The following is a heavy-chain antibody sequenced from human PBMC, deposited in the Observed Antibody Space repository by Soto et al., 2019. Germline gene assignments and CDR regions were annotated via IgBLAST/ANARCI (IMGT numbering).Heavy chain of an antibody. Sequence: PGGSLRLSCAASGFTFSSYAMHWVRQAPGKGLGWVAVISYDGSNKYYADSVKGRFTISRDHSQNTLYLQMNSLRAEDTAVYYCATDTYGWHYGYYYYGTDVWGQGTTVTVSS. D-gene: IGHD1-7*01. CDR2: ISYDGSNK. J-gene: IGHJ6*02. CDR3: ATDTYGWHYGYYYYGTDV. V-gene: IGHV3-30-3*01. CDR1: GFTFSSYA.